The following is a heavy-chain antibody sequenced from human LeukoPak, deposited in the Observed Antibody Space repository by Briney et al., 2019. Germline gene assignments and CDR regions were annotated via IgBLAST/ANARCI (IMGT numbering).Heavy chain of an antibody. CDR1: GFTLNTYS. CDR3: ARPDGVGYNYGSLN. V-gene: IGHV3-74*01. J-gene: IGHJ4*02. CDR2: ISSDETIT. Sequence: GRSLRLSCAASGFTLNTYSMHWVRQAPGKGLVWVSAISSDETITTYADSVKGRFTISRDNAKNTVYLQMNSLRAEDTAVYYCARPDGVGYNYGSLNWGQGTLVTVSS. D-gene: IGHD5-18*01.